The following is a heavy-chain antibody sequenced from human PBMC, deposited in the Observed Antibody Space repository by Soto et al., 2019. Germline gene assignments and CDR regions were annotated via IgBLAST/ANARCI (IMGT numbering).Heavy chain of an antibody. Sequence: SLRLSCAASGFTFGDYAMQWVRQAPGKGLEWVSAISWNGGSIDYADSVKGRFTISRDNAKNSLYLQMNSLRAEDTALHYCAKYPTKSGWYVTTDYWGQGTRVTVSS. D-gene: IGHD6-19*01. CDR3: AKYPTKSGWYVTTDY. J-gene: IGHJ4*02. V-gene: IGHV3-9*01. CDR1: GFTFGDYA. CDR2: ISWNGGSI.